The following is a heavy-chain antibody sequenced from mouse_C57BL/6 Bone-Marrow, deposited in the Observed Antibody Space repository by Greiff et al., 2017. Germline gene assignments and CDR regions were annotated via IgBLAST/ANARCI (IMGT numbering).Heavy chain of an antibody. V-gene: IGHV14-1*01. CDR3: TTGDYYGSSKYYYAMDY. CDR1: CFNIKDYY. CDR2: IDPEDGDT. D-gene: IGHD1-1*01. Sequence: EVQLQESGAELVRPGASVKLSCTASCFNIKDYYMHWVKQRPEQGLEWIGRIDPEDGDTEYAPKFQGKATMTADTSSNTAYLQLSSLTSEDTAVYYCTTGDYYGSSKYYYAMDYWGQGTSVTVSS. J-gene: IGHJ4*01.